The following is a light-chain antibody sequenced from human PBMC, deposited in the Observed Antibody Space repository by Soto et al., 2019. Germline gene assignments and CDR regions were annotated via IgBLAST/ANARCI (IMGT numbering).Light chain of an antibody. CDR2: DVS. CDR3: GSYTSSSTYV. J-gene: IGLJ1*01. Sequence: QSALTQPASVSGSPGQLITISFTGTSNDVGGYDYVSWYQQHPGKAPKPMIYDVSNRPSGVSNRFSGSKSGNTATLTISGLQADDEADYYCGSYTSSSTYVFGTGTKVTVL. V-gene: IGLV2-14*01. CDR1: SNDVGGYDY.